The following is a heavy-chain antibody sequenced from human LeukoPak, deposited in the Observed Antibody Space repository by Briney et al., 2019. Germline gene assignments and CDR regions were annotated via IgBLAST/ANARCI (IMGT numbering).Heavy chain of an antibody. J-gene: IGHJ3*02. V-gene: IGHV4-59*13. CDR2: IYYSGST. D-gene: IGHD1-26*01. CDR3: ARDRVGGATAAFDI. CDR1: GGSISGFH. Sequence: SETLSLTCTVSGGSISGFHWSWIRQPPGKGLEWIGFIYYSGSTNYNPSLKSRVAISVDRSKNQFSLKLSSVTAADTAVYYCARDRVGGATAAFDIWGQGTMVTASS.